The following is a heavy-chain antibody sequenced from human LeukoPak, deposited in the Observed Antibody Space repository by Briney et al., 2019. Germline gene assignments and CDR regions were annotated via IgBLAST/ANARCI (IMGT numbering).Heavy chain of an antibody. V-gene: IGHV1-2*06. CDR1: GYTFTGYY. D-gene: IGHD2-2*01. CDR2: INANSGGT. CDR3: ARGPPTLGYCTSTSCLLDY. J-gene: IGHJ4*02. Sequence: ASVKVSCKASGYTFTGYYIHWVRQAPRQGLEWMGRINANSGGTNYAQKFQGRVTMTRDTSITTAYMELSSLRSDDTAVYYCARGPPTLGYCTSTSCLLDYWGQGTLVTVSS.